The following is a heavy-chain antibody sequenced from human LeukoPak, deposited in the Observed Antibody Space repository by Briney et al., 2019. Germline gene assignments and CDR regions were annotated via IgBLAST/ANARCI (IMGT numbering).Heavy chain of an antibody. Sequence: GGSLRLSCAASGFTFDDYGMSWVRQAPGKGLEWVSGINWNGGSTGYADFVKGRFTISRDNAKNSLYLQMNSLRAEDTALYHCARRSGYYDSSGYYGYYMDVWGKGTTVTVSS. CDR3: ARRSGYYDSSGYYGYYMDV. CDR1: GFTFDDYG. J-gene: IGHJ6*03. V-gene: IGHV3-20*01. D-gene: IGHD3-22*01. CDR2: INWNGGST.